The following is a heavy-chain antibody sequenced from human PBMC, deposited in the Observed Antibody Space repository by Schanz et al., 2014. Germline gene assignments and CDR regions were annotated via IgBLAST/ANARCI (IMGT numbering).Heavy chain of an antibody. V-gene: IGHV3-43*01. D-gene: IGHD1-26*01. CDR1: GFSFDDYT. J-gene: IGHJ6*02. Sequence: EVQLVESGGVVAQPGGSLRLSCAASGFSFDDYTMHWVRQAPGKGLGWVSLIDRDGGHTYYADSVKGRFTISRDNSKNSLYLQMNSLRTEDTALYYCAKDSRGSSFDMDVWGQGTTVTVSS. CDR3: AKDSRGSSFDMDV. CDR2: IDRDGGHT.